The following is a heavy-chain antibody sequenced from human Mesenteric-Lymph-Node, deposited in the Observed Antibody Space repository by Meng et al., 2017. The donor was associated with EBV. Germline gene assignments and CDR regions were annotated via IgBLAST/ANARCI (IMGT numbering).Heavy chain of an antibody. J-gene: IGHJ4*02. CDR2: INHSGST. V-gene: IGHV4-34*01. Sequence: VQLQQWGAGLLKPSETLSLPCAVYGGSFSGYYWSWIRQPPGKGLEWIGEINHSGSTNYNPSLKSRVTISVDTSKNQFSLKLSSVTAADTAVYYCARRGKVGAGYWGQGTLVTVSS. D-gene: IGHD1-26*01. CDR1: GGSFSGYY. CDR3: ARRGKVGAGY.